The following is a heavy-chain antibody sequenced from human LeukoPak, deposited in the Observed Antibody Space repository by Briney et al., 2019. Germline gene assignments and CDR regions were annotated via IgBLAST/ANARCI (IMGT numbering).Heavy chain of an antibody. J-gene: IGHJ4*02. CDR3: TRSDTTMVRFDY. D-gene: IGHD5-18*01. V-gene: IGHV3-53*01. CDR2: LYSGGST. Sequence: GGSLRLSCATSGFSVSTKYMSWVRQAPGKGLEWVSVLYSGGSTYYADSVKGRFTISRDNSRNTLFLQMNSLRVEDTAIYYCTRSDTTMVRFDYWGLGTLVTVSS. CDR1: GFSVSTKY.